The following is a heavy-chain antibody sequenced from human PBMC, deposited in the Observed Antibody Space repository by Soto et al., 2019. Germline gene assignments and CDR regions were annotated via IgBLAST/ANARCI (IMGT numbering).Heavy chain of an antibody. J-gene: IGHJ5*01. CDR3: ARVHKNWFDS. Sequence: GESLKISCKASGYNFTAFWIHWVRQMPGKGLEWLGKIDPSDSYTNYSPSFEGHVTISTDNSITTAYLQWSSLRASDPALSFCARVHKNWFDSWAQGTMVTVSS. CDR1: GYNFTAFW. V-gene: IGHV5-10-1*01. CDR2: IDPSDSYT.